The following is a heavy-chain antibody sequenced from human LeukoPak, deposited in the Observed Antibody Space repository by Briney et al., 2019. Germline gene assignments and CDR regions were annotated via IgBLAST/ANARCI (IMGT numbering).Heavy chain of an antibody. D-gene: IGHD3-9*01. J-gene: IGHJ4*02. CDR1: GGSISSYY. Sequence: SETLSLTCTVSGGSISSYYWSWIRQPPGKGLEWIGSIYYSGSTYYNPSLKSRVTISVDTPKNQFSLKLSSVTAADTAVYYCARRRLLRYFDWSFDYWGQGTLVTVSS. CDR2: IYYSGST. CDR3: ARRRLLRYFDWSFDY. V-gene: IGHV4-59*05.